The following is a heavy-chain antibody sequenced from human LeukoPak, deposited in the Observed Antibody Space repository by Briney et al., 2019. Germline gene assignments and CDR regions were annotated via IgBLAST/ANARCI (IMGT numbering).Heavy chain of an antibody. CDR2: IYTSGST. D-gene: IGHD3-22*01. V-gene: IGHV4-4*09. Sequence: SETLSLTCTVSGGSISSYYWSWIRQPPGKGLEWIGYIYTSGSTNYNPSLKSRVTISVDTSKNRFSLKLSSVTAADTAVYYCARSDPLYYYDSSGSPDYYMDVWGKGTTVTVSS. CDR1: GGSISSYY. CDR3: ARSDPLYYYDSSGSPDYYMDV. J-gene: IGHJ6*03.